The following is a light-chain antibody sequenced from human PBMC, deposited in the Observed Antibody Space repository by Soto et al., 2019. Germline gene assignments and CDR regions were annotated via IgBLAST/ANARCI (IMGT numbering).Light chain of an antibody. CDR3: QQYNSYPLT. V-gene: IGKV1-17*01. CDR1: QGIRYD. CDR2: DAS. Sequence: DIHKTQSPSSLSASVGDRVTITCRASQGIRYDLGWYQQKPGKAPKLLIYDASSLESGVPARFSGSGSGTEFTLTISSLQPDDFAIYYCQQYNSYPLTFGGGTKVDI. J-gene: IGKJ4*02.